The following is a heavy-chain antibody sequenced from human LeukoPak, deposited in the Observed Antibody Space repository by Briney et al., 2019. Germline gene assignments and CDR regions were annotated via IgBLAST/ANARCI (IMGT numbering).Heavy chain of an antibody. CDR1: GFSFSSYA. J-gene: IGHJ4*02. CDR2: TSGSDGST. CDR3: AKRNLIDCSSTRCYMYFDY. V-gene: IGHV3-23*01. D-gene: IGHD2-2*02. Sequence: GGSLRLSCAASGFSFSSYALSWVRQAPGKGLEWVSATSGSDGSTYYADSVKGRFTISRDNSKNTLYLQMNSLRAEDTAVYYCAKRNLIDCSSTRCYMYFDYWGQGTLVTVSS.